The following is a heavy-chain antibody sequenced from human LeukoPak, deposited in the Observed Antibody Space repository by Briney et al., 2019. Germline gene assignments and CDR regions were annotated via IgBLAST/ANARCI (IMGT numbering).Heavy chain of an antibody. CDR3: VRDGDDFNFDY. CDR2: VKGDGTFT. Sequence: PGGSLRLSCAASGFTFSSHWMHWVRQAPGKGLVWVSRVKGDGTFTNYADSVYGRFTISRDNAKNTLYLHRHSLRAEDTAVYYCVRDGDDFNFDYWGQGNLVTVSS. CDR1: GFTFSSHW. D-gene: IGHD5-24*01. V-gene: IGHV3-74*01. J-gene: IGHJ4*02.